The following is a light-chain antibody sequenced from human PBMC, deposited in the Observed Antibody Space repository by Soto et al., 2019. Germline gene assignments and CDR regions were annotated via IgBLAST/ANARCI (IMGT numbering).Light chain of an antibody. V-gene: IGLV2-23*01. CDR3: CSYAGSRIVV. J-gene: IGLJ2*01. CDR1: SSDVGSYNL. CDR2: EGT. Sequence: QSALTQPASVSGSPGQSITISCTGTSSDVGSYNLVSWYQQHPGKAPELMIYEGTKRPSGVSDRFSGSKSGNTASLTISGLLAEDEADYYCCSYAGSRIVVFGGGTKLTVL.